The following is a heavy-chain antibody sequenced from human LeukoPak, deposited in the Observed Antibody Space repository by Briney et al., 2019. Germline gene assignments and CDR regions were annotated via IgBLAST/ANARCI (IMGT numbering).Heavy chain of an antibody. V-gene: IGHV3-48*03. Sequence: GGSLRLSCAASGFTFSSYEMNWVRQAPGKGLEWVSYTSSSGSTIYYADSVKGRFTISRDNAKKSLYLQMNSLRAEGTAVYYCARVPTVGSGGYQFDYWGQGTLVTVSS. D-gene: IGHD2-15*01. CDR1: GFTFSSYE. CDR3: ARVPTVGSGGYQFDY. J-gene: IGHJ4*02. CDR2: TSSSGSTI.